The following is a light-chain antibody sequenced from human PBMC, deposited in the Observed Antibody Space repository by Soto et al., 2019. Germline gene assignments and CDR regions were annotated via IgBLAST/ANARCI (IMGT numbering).Light chain of an antibody. J-gene: IGKJ5*01. V-gene: IGKV3D-15*01. Sequence: EIVMTHSPATLSVSPGESTTLSCRASQSSNRGLAWYEQKPAQTPRSVIYDASSCGTGVPPRFTGSGSGTKLTLPISSRQSEDFSVYYCQQYHSWPITFGQGTRLEI. CDR3: QQYHSWPIT. CDR1: QSSNRG. CDR2: DAS.